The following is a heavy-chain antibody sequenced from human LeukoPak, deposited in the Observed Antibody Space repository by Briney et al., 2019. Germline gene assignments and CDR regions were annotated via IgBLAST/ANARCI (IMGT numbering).Heavy chain of an antibody. Sequence: KSSETLSLTCAVYGGSFSGYYWSWIRQPPGKGLEWIGEINHSGSTNYNPSLKSRVTISVDTSKNQFSLKLSSVTAADTAVYYCARQKGKYYYDSSGYLDYWGQGTLVTVSS. CDR1: GGSFSGYY. CDR3: ARQKGKYYYDSSGYLDY. V-gene: IGHV4-34*01. CDR2: INHSGST. J-gene: IGHJ4*02. D-gene: IGHD3-22*01.